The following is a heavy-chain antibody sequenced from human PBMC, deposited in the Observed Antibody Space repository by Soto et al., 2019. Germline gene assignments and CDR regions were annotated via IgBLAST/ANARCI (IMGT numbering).Heavy chain of an antibody. CDR2: ISDSSSTI. V-gene: IGHV3-48*04. Sequence: EVQLVESGGGLVQPGGSLRLSCAASGFIFNSHTMNWVRQAPGKGLEWLAYISDSSSTIYYADSVEGRFTISRDNAKNTLYLQMNSLRPDDTAVYYCAREVGATGYWGQGTLVTVSS. J-gene: IGHJ4*02. D-gene: IGHD1-26*01. CDR1: GFIFNSHT. CDR3: AREVGATGY.